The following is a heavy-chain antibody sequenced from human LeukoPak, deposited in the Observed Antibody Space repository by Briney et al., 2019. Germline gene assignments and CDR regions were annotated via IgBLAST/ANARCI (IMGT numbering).Heavy chain of an antibody. CDR2: IYHTGSA. J-gene: IGHJ4*02. CDR3: ARRDKVGTTFFDY. D-gene: IGHD1-26*01. CDR1: GVSISSSSYS. V-gene: IGHV4-39*01. Sequence: SETLSLTCTVSGVSISSSSYSWGWIRQPPGKGLHWIGSIYHTGSAYYNPSLKSRVTISADTSKNQFALKLNSVTAADTAVYYCARRDKVGTTFFDYWGQGTLVTVSS.